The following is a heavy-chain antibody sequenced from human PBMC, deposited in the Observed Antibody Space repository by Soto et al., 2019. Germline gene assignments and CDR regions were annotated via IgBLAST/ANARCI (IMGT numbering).Heavy chain of an antibody. D-gene: IGHD6-13*01. Sequence: GASVKVSSKASRYTFTGYYMRWVRHAPGQGREWMGWINPNSGGTNYAQKFQGWVTMTRDTSISTAYMELSRMRSDDTAVYYCARGGLRAAAGTLYGMDVWGQGTTVTVSS. CDR2: INPNSGGT. J-gene: IGHJ6*02. V-gene: IGHV1-2*04. CDR1: RYTFTGYY. CDR3: ARGGLRAAAGTLYGMDV.